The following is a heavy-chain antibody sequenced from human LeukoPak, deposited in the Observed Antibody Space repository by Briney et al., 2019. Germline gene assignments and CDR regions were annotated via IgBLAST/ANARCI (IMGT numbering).Heavy chain of an antibody. CDR2: INQDGSEK. CDR3: ARSPGVRRTLWA. V-gene: IGHV3-7*01. Sequence: GGSLRLSCAASGFTFSSSWMSWVRQAPGKGLERVANINQDGSEKYYVDSVKGRFTISRDNANNSLYLQMNSLRAEDTAMHYCARSPGVRRTLWAWDQGTLVSVSS. D-gene: IGHD2-21*01. J-gene: IGHJ5*02. CDR1: GFTFSSSW.